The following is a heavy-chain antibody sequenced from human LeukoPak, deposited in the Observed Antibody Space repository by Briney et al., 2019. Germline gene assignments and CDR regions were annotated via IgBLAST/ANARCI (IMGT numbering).Heavy chain of an antibody. V-gene: IGHV4-61*02. D-gene: IGHD5-24*01. Sequence: PSQTLSLTCTVSGGSISSGSYYWSWIRQPAGKGLEWIGRIYTSGSTNYNPSLKSRVTISVDTSKNQFSLKLTSVTAADTAVYYCARVNGYNIDYWGQGTLVTVSS. CDR2: IYTSGST. J-gene: IGHJ4*02. CDR1: GGSISSGSYY. CDR3: ARVNGYNIDY.